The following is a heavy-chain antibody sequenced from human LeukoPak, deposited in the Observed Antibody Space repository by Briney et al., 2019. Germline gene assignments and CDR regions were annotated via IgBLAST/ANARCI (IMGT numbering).Heavy chain of an antibody. CDR3: ARDKIVGATYFDY. D-gene: IGHD1-26*01. V-gene: IGHV3-7*01. J-gene: IGHJ4*02. CDR1: GFTFSSYW. CDR2: IKQDGSKN. Sequence: PGGSLRLSCAASGFTFSSYWMSWVRQAPGKGLEWVANIKQDGSKNYYVESVKGRFTISRDNAKNSLYLQMSSLRVEDTAVYYCARDKIVGATYFDYWGQGTLVTVSS.